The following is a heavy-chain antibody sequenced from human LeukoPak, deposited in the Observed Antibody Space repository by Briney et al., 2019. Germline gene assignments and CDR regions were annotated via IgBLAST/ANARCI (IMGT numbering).Heavy chain of an antibody. CDR2: INPNSGGT. Sequence: GASVKVSCKASGYTFTGYYMHWVRQAPGQGLEWRGWINPNSGGTNYAQKFQGRVTMTRDTSISTAYMELSRLRSDDTAVYYCARSGCSSTSCYKHAFDIWGQGPMVTVSS. J-gene: IGHJ3*02. CDR1: GYTFTGYY. V-gene: IGHV1-2*02. CDR3: ARSGCSSTSCYKHAFDI. D-gene: IGHD2-2*02.